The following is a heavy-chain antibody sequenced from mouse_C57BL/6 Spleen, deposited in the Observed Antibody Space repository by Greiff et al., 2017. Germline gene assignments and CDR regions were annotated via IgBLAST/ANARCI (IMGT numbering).Heavy chain of an antibody. CDR3: ARYRTYYGSSSYAMDY. J-gene: IGHJ4*01. V-gene: IGHV1-80*01. CDR2: IYPGDGDT. D-gene: IGHD1-1*01. Sequence: VQLQQSGAELVKPGASVKISCKASGYAFSSYWMNWVKQRPGKGLAWIGQIYPGDGDTNYNGKFKGKATLTADKSSSTAYMQLSSLTSEDSAVYFCARYRTYYGSSSYAMDYWGQGTSVTVSS. CDR1: GYAFSSYW.